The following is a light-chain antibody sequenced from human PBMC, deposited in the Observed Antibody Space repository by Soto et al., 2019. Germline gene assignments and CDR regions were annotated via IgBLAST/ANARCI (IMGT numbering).Light chain of an antibody. J-gene: IGLJ1*01. CDR2: SNN. CDR1: SSNIGSNT. CDR3: AAWDDSLNGHV. Sequence: QSVLTQPPSASGTPGQRVTISCSGSSSNIGSNTVNWYQQLPGTAPKLLNYSNNQRPSGVPDRFSGSKSGTSASLAISGLQSEDEADYYCAAWDDSLNGHVFGTGTKVTVL. V-gene: IGLV1-44*01.